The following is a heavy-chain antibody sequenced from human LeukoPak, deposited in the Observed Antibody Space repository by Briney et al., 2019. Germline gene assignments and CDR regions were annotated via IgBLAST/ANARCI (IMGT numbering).Heavy chain of an antibody. CDR3: ARRTMSAFDS. J-gene: IGHJ4*02. D-gene: IGHD5-24*01. CDR1: GFTFRTYA. CDR2: ISGSGNGT. Sequence: GGSLRLSCTASGFTFRTYAMNWVRQAPGKGLEWLSGISGSGNGTYYADSVKGRFTNSRDNSKNMVYLQMNGLTVEDAATYYCARRTMSAFDSWVQGTLLIVSS. V-gene: IGHV3-23*01.